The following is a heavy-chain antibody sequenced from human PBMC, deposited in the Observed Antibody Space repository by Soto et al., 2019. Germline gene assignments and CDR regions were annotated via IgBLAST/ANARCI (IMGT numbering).Heavy chain of an antibody. J-gene: IGHJ4*02. CDR2: IIPIFGTA. CDR3: VSVDRARGYFDY. CDR1: GGTFSSYA. Sequence: QVQLVQSGAEVKKPGSSVKVSCKASGGTFSSYAISWVRQAPGQGLEWMGGIIPIFGTANYAQKFQGRVTITADESTSTAYMELSSLRSEDTAVYYFVSVDRARGYFDYWGQGTLVTVSS. V-gene: IGHV1-69*01. D-gene: IGHD5-18*01.